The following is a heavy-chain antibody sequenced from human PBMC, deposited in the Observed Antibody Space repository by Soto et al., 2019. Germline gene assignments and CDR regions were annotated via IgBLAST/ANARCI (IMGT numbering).Heavy chain of an antibody. Sequence: QVQLQQWGAGPLRPLETLSLTCGVSGGSFSGYYWAWIRQSPGKGLEWIGEINDRGSINYNPSLKSRVSISVATSKNHYYLNLRSVTAADTAVYYSARESPDILTWPPWVWYFDLWGRGTMVTVSS. CDR2: INDRGSI. V-gene: IGHV4-34*01. J-gene: IGHJ2*01. CDR1: GGSFSGYY. CDR3: ARESPDILTWPPWVWYFDL. D-gene: IGHD3-9*01.